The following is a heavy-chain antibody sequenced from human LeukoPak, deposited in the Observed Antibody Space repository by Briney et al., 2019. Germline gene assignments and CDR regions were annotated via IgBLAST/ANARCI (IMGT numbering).Heavy chain of an antibody. J-gene: IGHJ4*02. Sequence: SSETLSLTCTVSGGSISSYYWSWIRQPAGKGLEWIGRIYTSGSTNYNPSLKSRVTMSVDTSKNQFSLKLSSVTAADTAVYHCARTNYYYDSSGYFVYYFDYWGQGTLVTVSS. CDR2: IYTSGST. CDR1: GGSISSYY. CDR3: ARTNYYYDSSGYFVYYFDY. V-gene: IGHV4-4*07. D-gene: IGHD3-22*01.